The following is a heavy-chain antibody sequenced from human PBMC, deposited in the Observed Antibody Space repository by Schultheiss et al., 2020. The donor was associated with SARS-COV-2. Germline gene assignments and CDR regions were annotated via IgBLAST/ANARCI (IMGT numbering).Heavy chain of an antibody. CDR1: GYTFTGYY. V-gene: IGHV1-2*02. CDR3: ARGCCSSWYMCGVYYMGV. Sequence: ASVKVSCKASGYTFTGYYMHWVRQAPGQGLGWMGWINPNSGGTNYAKKFQGRVTMTRDTSISTAYMELSRLRSDDTAVYYCARGCCSSWYMCGVYYMGVWGKGNTVTVYS. J-gene: IGHJ6*03. CDR2: INPNSGGT. D-gene: IGHD6-13*01.